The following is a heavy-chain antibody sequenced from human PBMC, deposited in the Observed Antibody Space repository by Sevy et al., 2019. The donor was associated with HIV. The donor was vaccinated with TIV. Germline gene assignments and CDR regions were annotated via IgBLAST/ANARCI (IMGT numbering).Heavy chain of an antibody. CDR2: INHSGST. Sequence: SEILSLTCAVYGGSFSGYYWSWIRQPPGKGLEWIGEINHSGSTNYNPSLKSRVTISVDTSKNQFSLKLSSVTAADTAVYYCARARAAVPFWGQGTLVTVSS. V-gene: IGHV4-34*01. CDR3: ARARAAVPF. D-gene: IGHD6-13*01. CDR1: GGSFSGYY. J-gene: IGHJ4*02.